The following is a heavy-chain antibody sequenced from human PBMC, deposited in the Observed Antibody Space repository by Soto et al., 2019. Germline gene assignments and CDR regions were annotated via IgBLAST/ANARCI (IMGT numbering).Heavy chain of an antibody. V-gene: IGHV4-59*01. CDR3: ARAPMVLSRSYFDS. Sequence: LALTCGLSGGAIMNFYWSCIRQPPGKGLEWIGYISYSGNTNYNPSLKSRVSISVDTSKNQLSLNLTSVTAADTAVYYRARAPMVLSRSYFDSWGQGTTVTGSS. CDR2: ISYSGNT. D-gene: IGHD2-8*01. CDR1: GGAIMNFY. J-gene: IGHJ4*02.